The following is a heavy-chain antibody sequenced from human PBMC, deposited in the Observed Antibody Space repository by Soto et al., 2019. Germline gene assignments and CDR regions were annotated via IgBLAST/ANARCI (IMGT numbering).Heavy chain of an antibody. CDR1: GFTFTSSA. J-gene: IGHJ6*02. CDR3: AAGRESSSSRYYYGMDV. CDR2: IVVGSGNT. Sequence: SVKVSCKASGFTFTSSAVQWVRQARGQRFEWIGWIVVGSGNTNYAQKFQERVTITRDMSTSTAYMELSSLRSEDTAVYYCAAGRESSSSRYYYGMDVWGQGTTVTVSS. D-gene: IGHD6-6*01. V-gene: IGHV1-58*01.